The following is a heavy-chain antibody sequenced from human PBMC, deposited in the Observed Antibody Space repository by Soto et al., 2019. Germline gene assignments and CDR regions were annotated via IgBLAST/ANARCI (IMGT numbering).Heavy chain of an antibody. Sequence: QVQLQESGPGLVKPSQTLSLTCTVSGGSTSSHNYWSWIRQPPGKGLEWIGHIYYSGNTDYNPSLKSRLAISIDTSKNQFSLKLSSVTAADTAVYFCAREGGESSDGLYYFDSWGQGSLVTVSS. CDR3: AREGGESSDGLYYFDS. CDR2: IYYSGNT. V-gene: IGHV4-30-4*01. D-gene: IGHD3-16*01. J-gene: IGHJ4*02. CDR1: GGSTSSHNY.